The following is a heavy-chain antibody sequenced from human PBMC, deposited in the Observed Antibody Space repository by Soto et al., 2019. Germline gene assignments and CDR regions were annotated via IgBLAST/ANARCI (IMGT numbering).Heavy chain of an antibody. CDR1: GFTFSSYA. Sequence: SLKISCAASGFTFSSYAMYWVRQTPGKGLEWVALISYDGSDKDYADSVKGRFTISRDNSRNTLFLQMNSLRAEDTAVYYCARDYYKYYDSSGYYRSPAYWGQGTLVTVSS. J-gene: IGHJ4*02. CDR3: ARDYYKYYDSSGYYRSPAY. CDR2: ISYDGSDK. D-gene: IGHD3-22*01. V-gene: IGHV3-30-3*01.